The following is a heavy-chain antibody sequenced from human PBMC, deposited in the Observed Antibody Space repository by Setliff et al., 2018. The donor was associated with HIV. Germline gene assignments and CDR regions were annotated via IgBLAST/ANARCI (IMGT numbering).Heavy chain of an antibody. CDR2: ISYDGNNK. D-gene: IGHD3-3*01. V-gene: IGHV3-30*04. Sequence: LRLSCAASGFTFSTYPMYWVRQAPGKGLEWVAVISYDGNNKYYTDSVKGRFTISRDNSKNTLYLQMNSLRAEDTAVYSCARDQFDFWSGYQFFYGMDVWGQGTTVTVS. J-gene: IGHJ6*02. CDR3: ARDQFDFWSGYQFFYGMDV. CDR1: GFTFSTYP.